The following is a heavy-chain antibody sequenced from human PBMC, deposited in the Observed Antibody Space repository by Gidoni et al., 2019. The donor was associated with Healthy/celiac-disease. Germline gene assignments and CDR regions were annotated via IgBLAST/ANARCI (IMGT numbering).Heavy chain of an antibody. V-gene: IGHV1-18*01. CDR2: ISAYNVNT. CDR1: AYTFTSSC. Sequence: QVQLVQSGAEVKKLGASVKVSYQASAYTFTSSCISWVRQAPGQGLEWMGWISAYNVNTNYAQKLQGRVTMTTDTSTSTDYMELRSLRSDDTAVHYWARDRTSTGPTSYYGMDVWGQGTTVTVSS. CDR3: ARDRTSTGPTSYYGMDV. J-gene: IGHJ6*02. D-gene: IGHD3-9*01.